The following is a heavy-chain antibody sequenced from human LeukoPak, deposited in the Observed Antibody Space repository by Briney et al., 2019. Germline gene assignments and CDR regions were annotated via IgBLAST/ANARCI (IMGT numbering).Heavy chain of an antibody. Sequence: PGGSLRLSCAASGFTFSSYAMSWVRQAPGKGLEWVSAISGSGGSTYYADSVKGRFTISRDNSKNTLYLQVNSLRAEDTAVYYCAKGTWQQLVYVYFQHWGQGTLVTVSS. CDR3: AKGTWQQLVYVYFQH. CDR1: GFTFSSYA. V-gene: IGHV3-23*01. D-gene: IGHD6-13*01. J-gene: IGHJ1*01. CDR2: ISGSGGST.